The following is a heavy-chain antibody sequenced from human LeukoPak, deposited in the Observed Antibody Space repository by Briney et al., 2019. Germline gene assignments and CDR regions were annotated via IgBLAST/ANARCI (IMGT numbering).Heavy chain of an antibody. Sequence: ASVKVSCKASGYTFTSYGISWVRQAPGQGLEWMGWISAYNGNTNYAQKLQGRVTMTTDTSTSTAYMELRSLRSDDTAVYYCARSKGVIVVQKYYFDYWGQGTLVTVSS. V-gene: IGHV1-18*01. CDR2: ISAYNGNT. J-gene: IGHJ4*02. CDR1: GYTFTSYG. D-gene: IGHD2-21*01. CDR3: ARSKGVIVVQKYYFDY.